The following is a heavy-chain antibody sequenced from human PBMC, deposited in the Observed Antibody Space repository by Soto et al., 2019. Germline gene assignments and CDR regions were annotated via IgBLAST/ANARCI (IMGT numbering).Heavy chain of an antibody. CDR1: GFTFSSYA. Sequence: EVQLLESGGGLVQPGGSLRLSCVASGFTFSSYAMSWVRQAPGKGLEWVSAISGSGGSTYYADSVKGRFTISRDNSKNTLYLQMNSLRAEDTAVYYCANTGYSSGWPVDYWGQGTLVTVSS. V-gene: IGHV3-23*01. J-gene: IGHJ4*02. CDR2: ISGSGGST. CDR3: ANTGYSSGWPVDY. D-gene: IGHD6-19*01.